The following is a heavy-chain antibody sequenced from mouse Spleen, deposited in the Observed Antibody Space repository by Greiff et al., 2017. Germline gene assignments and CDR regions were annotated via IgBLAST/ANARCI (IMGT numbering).Heavy chain of an antibody. Sequence: QVQLQQSGAELARPGASVMLSCKASGYTFTSYGISWVKQRTGQGLEWIGEIYPRSGNTYYNEKFKGKATLTADKSSSTAYMELRSLTSEDSAVYFCASSLLLTGTRAYWGQGTLVTVSA. D-gene: IGHD4-1*01. CDR2: IYPRSGNT. J-gene: IGHJ3*01. V-gene: IGHV1-81*01. CDR1: GYTFTSYG. CDR3: ASSLLLTGTRAY.